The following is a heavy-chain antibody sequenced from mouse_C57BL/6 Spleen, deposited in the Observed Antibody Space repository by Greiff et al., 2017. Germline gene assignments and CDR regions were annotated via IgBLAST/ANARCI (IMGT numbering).Heavy chain of an antibody. CDR2: ISSGSSTI. Sequence: EVKLVESGGGLVKPGGSLKLSCAASGFTFSDYGMHWVRQAPEKGLEWVAYISSGSSTIYYADTVKGRFTISRDNAKNTLFLQMTSLRSEDTAMYYCASPWHYGSSYVGYWGQGTTLTVSS. V-gene: IGHV5-17*01. D-gene: IGHD1-1*01. CDR3: ASPWHYGSSYVGY. CDR1: GFTFSDYG. J-gene: IGHJ2*01.